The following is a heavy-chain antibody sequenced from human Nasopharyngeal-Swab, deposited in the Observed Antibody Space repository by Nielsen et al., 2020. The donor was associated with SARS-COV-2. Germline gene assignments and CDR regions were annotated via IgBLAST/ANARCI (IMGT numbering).Heavy chain of an antibody. V-gene: IGHV3-11*04. J-gene: IGHJ4*02. D-gene: IGHD3-22*01. Sequence: GESLKISCAASGFTFSDYYMSWIRQAPGKGLEWVSYISSSGSTIYYADSVKGRFTISRDNAKNSLYLQMNSLRAEDTAVYYCARGLPLYYDSSGYLVNWGQGTLVTVSS. CDR1: GFTFSDYY. CDR3: ARGLPLYYDSSGYLVN. CDR2: ISSSGSTI.